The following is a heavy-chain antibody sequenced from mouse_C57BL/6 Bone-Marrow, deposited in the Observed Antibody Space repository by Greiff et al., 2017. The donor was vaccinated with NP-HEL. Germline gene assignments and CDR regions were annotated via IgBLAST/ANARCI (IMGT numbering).Heavy chain of an antibody. J-gene: IGHJ3*01. CDR3: ARPTVVGRGFAY. CDR2: INPSTGGT. V-gene: IGHV1-42*01. CDR1: GYSFTGYY. Sequence: EVQLQQSGPELVKPGASVKISCKASGYSFTGYYMNWVKQSPEKSLEWIGEINPSTGGTTYNQKFKAKATLTVDKSSSTAYMQLKSLTSEDSAVYYCARPTVVGRGFAYWGQGTLVTVSA. D-gene: IGHD1-1*01.